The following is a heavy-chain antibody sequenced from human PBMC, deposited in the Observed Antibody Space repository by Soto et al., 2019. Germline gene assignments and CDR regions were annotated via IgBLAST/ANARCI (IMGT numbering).Heavy chain of an antibody. V-gene: IGHV3-9*01. CDR1: GFTFEDYA. Sequence: EMHLVESGGGLVQPGRSLTISCAASGFTFEDYAMHWVRQAPGKGLEWVSGISWNSGEIIYADSVRGRFTISRDNAKKSLYLQMNSLRPEDTALYYCAKMVTWDSSGYYQGGFDCWGQGTLVTVSS. CDR3: AKMVTWDSSGYYQGGFDC. D-gene: IGHD3-22*01. J-gene: IGHJ4*02. CDR2: ISWNSGEI.